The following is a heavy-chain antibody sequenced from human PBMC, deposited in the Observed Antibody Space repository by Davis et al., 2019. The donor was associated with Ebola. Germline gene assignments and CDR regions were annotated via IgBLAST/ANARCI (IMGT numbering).Heavy chain of an antibody. CDR3: ARHDSSGYDAFDI. CDR2: INPSGGST. Sequence: AASVKVSCKASGYTFTSYYMHWVRQAPGQGLEWMGIINPSGGSTSYAQKFQGRVTMTRDTSTSTAYMELSSLRSEDTAVYYCARHDSSGYDAFDIWGQGTMVTVSS. CDR1: GYTFTSYY. D-gene: IGHD3-22*01. J-gene: IGHJ3*02. V-gene: IGHV1-46*03.